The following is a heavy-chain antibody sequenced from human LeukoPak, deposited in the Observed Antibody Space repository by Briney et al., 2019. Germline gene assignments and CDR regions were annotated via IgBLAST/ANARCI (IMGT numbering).Heavy chain of an antibody. Sequence: GASVKVSCKASGGTFTSYATSWVRQAPGQGLEWMGGIIPIFGTANYAQKFQGRVTITTDESTSTAYMELSSLRSEDTAVYYCARGPVPGGEWFLYYWGQGTLVTVSS. CDR2: IIPIFGTA. D-gene: IGHD3-3*01. V-gene: IGHV1-69*05. J-gene: IGHJ4*02. CDR3: ARGPVPGGEWFLYY. CDR1: GGTFTSYA.